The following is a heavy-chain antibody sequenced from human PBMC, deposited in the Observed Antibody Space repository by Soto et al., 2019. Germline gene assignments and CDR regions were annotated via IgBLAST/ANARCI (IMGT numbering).Heavy chain of an antibody. J-gene: IGHJ3*02. D-gene: IGHD2-2*01. CDR3: ARGLSGYCSSTSWYVAFDI. V-gene: IGHV4-34*01. Sequence: QVQLQQWGAGLLKPSETLSLTCAVYGGSFSDYYWSWIRQSPGKGLEWIGEINHSGSTNYNPSLKSRVTISVDTSKNQFSLKLSSVTAADTSVFYCARGLSGYCSSTSWYVAFDIWGQGTMVTVSS. CDR1: GGSFSDYY. CDR2: INHSGST.